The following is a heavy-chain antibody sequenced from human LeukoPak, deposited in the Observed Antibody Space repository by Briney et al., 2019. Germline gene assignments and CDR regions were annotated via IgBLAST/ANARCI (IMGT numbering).Heavy chain of an antibody. CDR1: GGSISSGGYY. CDR3: ARVVTIFGVVIIGGTHWFDP. Sequence: KASETLSLTCTVSGGSISSGGYYWSWIRQHPGKGLEWIGYIYYSGSTYYNPSLKGRVTISVDTSKNQFSLKLSSVTAADTAVYYCARVVTIFGVVIIGGTHWFDPWGQGTLVTVSS. V-gene: IGHV4-31*03. J-gene: IGHJ5*02. D-gene: IGHD3-3*01. CDR2: IYYSGST.